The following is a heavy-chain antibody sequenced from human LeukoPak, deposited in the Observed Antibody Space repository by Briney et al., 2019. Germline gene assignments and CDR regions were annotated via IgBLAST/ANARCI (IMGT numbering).Heavy chain of an antibody. Sequence: GGSLRLSCAASGFIFRNYAMRWVRQAPGKGLEWVSDISGGGGDRFYADSVNGRFTISRDNSKNTLYLQMSSLRVEDTAVYYCGKAEAGTYYFDYWGQGTLVTVSS. CDR2: ISGGGGDR. J-gene: IGHJ4*02. CDR1: GFIFRNYA. CDR3: GKAEAGTYYFDY. D-gene: IGHD6-19*01. V-gene: IGHV3-23*01.